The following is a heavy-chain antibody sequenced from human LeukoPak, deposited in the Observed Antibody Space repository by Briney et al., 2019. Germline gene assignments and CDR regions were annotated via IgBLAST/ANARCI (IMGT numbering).Heavy chain of an antibody. D-gene: IGHD1-1*01. V-gene: IGHV1-8*01. CDR1: GYTFTSYD. Sequence: ASVKVSCKASGYTFTSYDINWVRQATGQGLEWMGWMNPNSGNTGYAQKFQGRVTMTRNTSISTAYMELSSLRSEDTAVYYCARGDWNDVAFDIWGQGTMVTVSS. J-gene: IGHJ3*02. CDR3: ARGDWNDVAFDI. CDR2: MNPNSGNT.